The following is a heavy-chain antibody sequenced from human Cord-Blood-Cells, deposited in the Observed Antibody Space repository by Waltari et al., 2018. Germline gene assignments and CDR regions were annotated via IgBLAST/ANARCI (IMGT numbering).Heavy chain of an antibody. V-gene: IGHV4-39*01. D-gene: IGHD1-26*01. Sequence: QLQLQESGPGLVKPSETLSLTCTVSGGSISSSSYYWGWIRQPPGKGLEWIGSIYYSGSTYYTPSLKSRVTISVDTSKNQFSLKLSSVTAADTAVYYCARRIVGATTGAFDIWGQGTMVTDSS. CDR1: GGSISSSSYY. J-gene: IGHJ3*02. CDR2: IYYSGST. CDR3: ARRIVGATTGAFDI.